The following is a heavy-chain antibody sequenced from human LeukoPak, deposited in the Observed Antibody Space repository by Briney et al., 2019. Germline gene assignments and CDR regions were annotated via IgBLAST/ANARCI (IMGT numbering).Heavy chain of an antibody. CDR3: ARVLKGQRSYDFWSGYYNNWFDP. CDR2: IKQDGSDK. Sequence: PGGSLRLSCAASGFTFSSHWMSWVRQAPGKGLEWVANIKQDGSDKYYVDSVKGRFTISRDNAKNSLYLQMNSLRAEDTAAYYCARVLKGQRSYDFWSGYYNNWFDPWGQGTLVTVSS. D-gene: IGHD3-3*01. J-gene: IGHJ5*02. V-gene: IGHV3-7*01. CDR1: GFTFSSHW.